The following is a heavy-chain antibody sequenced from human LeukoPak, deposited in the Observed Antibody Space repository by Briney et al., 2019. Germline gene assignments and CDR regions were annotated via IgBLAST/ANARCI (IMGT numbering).Heavy chain of an antibody. CDR3: ARDGTYYYDSSAYYYKASPDY. Sequence: PSETLSLTCTVSGGSINSSSYYWGWIRQPPGKGLEWIGNIYHSGSTSYNPSLKSRVTISVDTSKNQFSLKLTSVTAADTAVYYCARDGTYYYDSSAYYYKASPDYWGQGTLVTVSS. J-gene: IGHJ4*02. D-gene: IGHD3-22*01. V-gene: IGHV4-39*07. CDR1: GGSINSSSYY. CDR2: IYHSGST.